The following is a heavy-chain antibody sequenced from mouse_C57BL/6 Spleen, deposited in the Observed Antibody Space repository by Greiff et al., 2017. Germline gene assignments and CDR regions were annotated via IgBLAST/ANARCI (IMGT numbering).Heavy chain of an antibody. Sequence: EVQLQQSGPELVKPGASVKISCKASGYTFTDYYMNWVKQSHGKSLEWIGDINPNNGGTSYNQKFKGKATLTVDKSSSTAYMELRSLTSEDSAVYYCALIYYDYDGHAMDYWGQGTSGTVSS. V-gene: IGHV1-26*01. CDR2: INPNNGGT. CDR1: GYTFTDYY. J-gene: IGHJ4*01. CDR3: ALIYYDYDGHAMDY. D-gene: IGHD2-4*01.